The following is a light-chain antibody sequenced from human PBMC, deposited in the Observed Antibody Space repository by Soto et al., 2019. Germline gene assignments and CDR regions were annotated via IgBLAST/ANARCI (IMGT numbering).Light chain of an antibody. V-gene: IGKV1-33*01. CDR2: EAS. J-gene: IGKJ3*01. Sequence: DIQMTQSPSSLSASVGDRVTVTCQASQDISNHLTWYQQKPGKAPKLLIYEASSLETGVPSRFSGSGSGTYFTFTISALQPEDIATYFCQQHDNLPFTFGPGTKVDIK. CDR3: QQHDNLPFT. CDR1: QDISNH.